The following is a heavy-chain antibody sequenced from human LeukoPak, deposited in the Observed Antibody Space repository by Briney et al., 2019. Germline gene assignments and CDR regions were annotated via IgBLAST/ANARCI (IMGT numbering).Heavy chain of an antibody. D-gene: IGHD2-2*01. CDR1: GGTFSSYA. J-gene: IGHJ4*02. CDR3: AALRIGKVPAAMGPYYFDY. V-gene: IGHV1-69*01. CDR2: IIPIFGTA. Sequence: GSSVKVSCKASGGTFSSYAISWVRQAPGQGLEWMGGIIPIFGTANYAQKFQGRVTITADESTSTAYMELSSLRSEDTAVYYCAALRIGKVPAAMGPYYFDYWGQGTLVTVSS.